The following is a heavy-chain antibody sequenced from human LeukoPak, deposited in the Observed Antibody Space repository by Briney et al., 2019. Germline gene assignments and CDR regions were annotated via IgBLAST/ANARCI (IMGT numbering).Heavy chain of an antibody. D-gene: IGHD4-17*01. CDR1: GFSFSSYW. J-gene: IGHJ6*02. CDR3: ARDYGDYVWGIYGMDV. Sequence: PGRSLRLSCAASGFSFSSYWMSWVRQAPGKGLEWVANIKQDGSEKYYVDSVKGRFTISRDNAKNSLYLQMNSLRAEDTAVYYCARDYGDYVWGIYGMDVWGQGTTVTVSS. CDR2: IKQDGSEK. V-gene: IGHV3-7*01.